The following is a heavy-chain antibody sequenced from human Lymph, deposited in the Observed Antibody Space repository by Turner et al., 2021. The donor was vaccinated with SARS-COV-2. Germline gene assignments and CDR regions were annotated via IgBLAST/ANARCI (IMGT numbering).Heavy chain of an antibody. D-gene: IGHD2-8*01. CDR3: ARVVVLRRAYFDY. V-gene: IGHV4-30-4*01. CDR2: IYYSEST. J-gene: IGHJ4*02. CDR1: GGSISSGDYY. Sequence: QVKLQESGPGLVKPSQTLSLTCTVPGGSISSGDYYWGWLRQPPGKGLEWIGYIYYSESTFNNPSLKSRVTISVDTSNNQFSLKLSAVTAADTAVYYCARVVVLRRAYFDYWGQGTLVTVSS.